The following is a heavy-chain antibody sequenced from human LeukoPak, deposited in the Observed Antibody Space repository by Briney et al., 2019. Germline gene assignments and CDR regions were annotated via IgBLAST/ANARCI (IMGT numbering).Heavy chain of an antibody. J-gene: IGHJ3*02. Sequence: ASVKVSCKASGYTFTGYYMHWVRQAPGQGLECMGWINPNSGGTNYAQKFQGRVTMTRDTSISTAYMELSRLRSDDTAVYYCARDSKRVAAAGTNFHAFDIWGQGTMVTVSS. D-gene: IGHD6-13*01. CDR3: ARDSKRVAAAGTNFHAFDI. CDR2: INPNSGGT. CDR1: GYTFTGYY. V-gene: IGHV1-2*02.